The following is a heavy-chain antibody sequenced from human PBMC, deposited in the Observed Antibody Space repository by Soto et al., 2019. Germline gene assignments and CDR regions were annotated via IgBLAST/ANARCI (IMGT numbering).Heavy chain of an antibody. CDR1: GYTFTSYD. CDR2: MNPNSGNT. V-gene: IGHV1-8*01. Sequence: QVQLVQSGAEVKKPGASVKVSCKASGYTFTSYDINWVRQATGQGLEWMGWMNPNSGNTGYAQKVQGRVTMTRNATISTAYMCLSILRSEATAVYYFARGGCRGGSCSSNWCDPWGHGTVFTFAS. D-gene: IGHD2-15*01. J-gene: IGHJ5*02. CDR3: ARGGCRGGSCSSNWCDP.